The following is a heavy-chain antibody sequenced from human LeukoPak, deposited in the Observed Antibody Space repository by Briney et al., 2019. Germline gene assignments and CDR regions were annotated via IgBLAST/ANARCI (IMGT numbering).Heavy chain of an antibody. D-gene: IGHD6-13*01. J-gene: IGHJ4*02. V-gene: IGHV3-23*01. Sequence: GGSLRLSCAASGFTFSSYAMSWVRQAPGKGLEWVSAISGSGGSTYYADSVKGRFTISRDNSKNTLYLQMNSLRAEDTAVYYCAKLGVGIAAAGAMGFDYWGQGTLVTVSS. CDR3: AKLGVGIAAAGAMGFDY. CDR1: GFTFSSYA. CDR2: ISGSGGST.